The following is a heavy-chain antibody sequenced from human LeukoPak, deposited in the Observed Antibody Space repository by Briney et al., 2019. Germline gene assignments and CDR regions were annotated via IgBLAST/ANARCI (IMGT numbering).Heavy chain of an antibody. CDR2: INHSGST. D-gene: IGHD1-26*01. Sequence: PSETLTLTCAVYGGSFSGYYWSWIRQPPGKGLEWIGEINHSGSTNYNPPLKSRVTISVDTSKNQFSLKLSSVTAADTAVYYCASRYWRWGQGTLVTVSS. CDR1: GGSFSGYY. J-gene: IGHJ4*02. CDR3: ASRYWR. V-gene: IGHV4-34*01.